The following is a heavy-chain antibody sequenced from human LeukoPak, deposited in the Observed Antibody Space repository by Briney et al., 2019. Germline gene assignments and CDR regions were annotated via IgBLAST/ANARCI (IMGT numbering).Heavy chain of an antibody. CDR1: GFTFSSYG. D-gene: IGHD6-6*01. V-gene: IGHV3-30*18. J-gene: IGHJ4*02. Sequence: GRSLRLSCAASGFTFSSYGMHWVRQAPGKGLEWVAVISYDGSNKYYADSVKGRFTISRDNSKNTLYLQMNSLRAEDTAVYYCAKDLSKPLALDYWGQGTLVTVSS. CDR3: AKDLSKPLALDY. CDR2: ISYDGSNK.